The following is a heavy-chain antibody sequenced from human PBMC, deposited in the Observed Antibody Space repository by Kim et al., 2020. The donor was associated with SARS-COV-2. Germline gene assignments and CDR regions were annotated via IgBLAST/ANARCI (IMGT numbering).Heavy chain of an antibody. D-gene: IGHD5-18*01. CDR2: IYYSGNS. CDR3: ARVAGFSYDSYYFDY. Sequence: SETLSLTCTVSGGSVSSTIYYWGWIRQPPGKGLEWIGRIYYSGNSIYNPSLESRVTISIHTSENQFSLRLTSVTAADTALYFCARVAGFSYDSYYFDYWG. V-gene: IGHV4-39*07. J-gene: IGHJ4*01. CDR1: GGSVSSTIYY.